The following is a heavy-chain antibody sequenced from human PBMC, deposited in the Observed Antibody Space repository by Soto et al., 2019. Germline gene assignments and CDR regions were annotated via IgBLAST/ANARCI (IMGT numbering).Heavy chain of an antibody. CDR2: IDHDGPT. Sequence: EVQLVESGGGLVQPGGSLRLPCAGSGFTFSKYWMHWVRQAPGKGLEWVSRIDHDGPTDYADSVRGRLTISRDNAENTLYLQMNSLRPEDTAVYYCVRDSHGDYWGQGTLVTVSS. J-gene: IGHJ4*02. V-gene: IGHV3-74*01. CDR1: GFTFSKYW. CDR3: VRDSHGDY.